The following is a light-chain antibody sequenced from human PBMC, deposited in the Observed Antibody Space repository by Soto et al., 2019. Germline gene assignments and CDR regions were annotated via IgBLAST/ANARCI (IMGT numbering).Light chain of an antibody. CDR3: CSYAGNSLWV. CDR2: DVS. CDR1: SSDVGGSNF. V-gene: IGLV2-11*01. J-gene: IGLJ3*02. Sequence: QSALTQPRSVSGSPGQSVTISCTGSSSDVGGSNFVSWYHQHPVKAPKLVIYDVSKRPSGVPDRFSGSKSGNTASLTISGLQAEDEADYYCCSYAGNSLWVFGGGTKLTVL.